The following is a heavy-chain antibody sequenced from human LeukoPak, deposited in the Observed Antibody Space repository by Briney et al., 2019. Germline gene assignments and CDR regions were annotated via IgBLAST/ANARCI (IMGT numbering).Heavy chain of an antibody. CDR1: GFTFSSYD. Sequence: GGSLRLSCAAFGFTFSSYDMSWVRQAPEKGLEWVSSFSGRGGGTFYTDSVKGRFTISRDNSKDTLYLQMNSLRAEDTAVYYCANHRVGDYYDSSGKYYFDYWGQGTLVTVSS. CDR2: FSGRGGGT. CDR3: ANHRVGDYYDSSGKYYFDY. J-gene: IGHJ4*02. D-gene: IGHD3-22*01. V-gene: IGHV3-23*01.